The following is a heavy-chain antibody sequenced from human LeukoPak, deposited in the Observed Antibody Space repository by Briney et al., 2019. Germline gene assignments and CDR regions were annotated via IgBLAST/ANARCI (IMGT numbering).Heavy chain of an antibody. V-gene: IGHV4-39*07. CDR3: ARARYSSAGYYYYMDV. J-gene: IGHJ6*03. D-gene: IGHD6-25*01. CDR2: IYYSGST. CDR1: GGSISSSSYY. Sequence: SETLSLTCTVSGGSISSSSYYWGWIRQPPGKGLEWIGSIYYSGSTYYNPSLKSRVTISVDTSKNQFSLKLSSVTAADTAVYYCARARYSSAGYYYYMDVWGKGTTVTVSS.